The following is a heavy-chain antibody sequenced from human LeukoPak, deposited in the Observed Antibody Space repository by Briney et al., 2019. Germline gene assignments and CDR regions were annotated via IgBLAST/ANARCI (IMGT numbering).Heavy chain of an antibody. J-gene: IGHJ3*02. CDR3: AKDIGYDSGGCPRVAFDI. CDR2: ISWNSGSI. Sequence: GGSLRLSCTASGFIFDDYAMPWVRQAPGKGLEWVSGISWNSGSIGYADSVKGRFSVSRDNAKNSLYLQMNSLRPEDTAFYYCAKDIGYDSGGCPRVAFDIWGQGTMVIVSS. CDR1: GFIFDDYA. V-gene: IGHV3-9*01. D-gene: IGHD3-22*01.